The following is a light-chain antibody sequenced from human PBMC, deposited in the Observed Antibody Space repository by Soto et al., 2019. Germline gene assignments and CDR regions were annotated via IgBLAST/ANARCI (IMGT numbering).Light chain of an antibody. CDR1: QNINTF. V-gene: IGKV1-39*01. CDR2: AAS. CDR3: QQSHSTPRT. J-gene: IGKJ1*01. Sequence: DIQMTQSPSSLSASVGDRVTITCRASQNINTFLNWYQQKPGKAPRLLIYAASSLQSGVPSTFSGSGSGTDFTLTISSLQREDFATYYCQQSHSTPRTFGQGTKVEVK.